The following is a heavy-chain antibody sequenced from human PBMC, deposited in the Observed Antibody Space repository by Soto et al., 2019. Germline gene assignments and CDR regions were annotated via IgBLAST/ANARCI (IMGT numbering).Heavy chain of an antibody. J-gene: IGHJ3*02. CDR1: GFTFSTSA. V-gene: IGHV3-23*01. Sequence: EVQLLESGGGLVQPGESLKLSCAASGFTFSTSAMTWVRQAPGKGLEWVSGISSSGSTTYYVDSVKGRFTISRDNSENTLYLQMNSLRVDDTAVYSCARRGSLGAFDIWGQGTLVTVSS. CDR2: ISSSGSTT. D-gene: IGHD1-26*01. CDR3: ARRGSLGAFDI.